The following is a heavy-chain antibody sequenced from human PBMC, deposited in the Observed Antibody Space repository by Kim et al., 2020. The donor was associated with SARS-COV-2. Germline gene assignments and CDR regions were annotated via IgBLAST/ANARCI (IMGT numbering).Heavy chain of an antibody. J-gene: IGHJ3*02. Sequence: NPALKSRVIISSDTSKNPFSLNLRSVTAADTAVYYCARSYSGTYFAAFDIWGPGTMATVSS. D-gene: IGHD1-26*01. CDR3: ARSYSGTYFAAFDI. V-gene: IGHV4-4*08.